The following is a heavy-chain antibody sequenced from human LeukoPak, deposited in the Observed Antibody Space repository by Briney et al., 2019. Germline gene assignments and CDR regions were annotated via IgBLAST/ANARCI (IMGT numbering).Heavy chain of an antibody. J-gene: IGHJ4*02. Sequence: SETLSLTCAVYGRSFSGYYWSWIRQPPGKGLEWIGEINHSGSTNYNPSLKSRVTISVDTSKNQFSLKLSSVTAADTAVYYCASCAYCSSTSCSCYFDYWGQGTLVTVSS. D-gene: IGHD2-2*01. CDR1: GRSFSGYY. V-gene: IGHV4-34*01. CDR2: INHSGST. CDR3: ASCAYCSSTSCSCYFDY.